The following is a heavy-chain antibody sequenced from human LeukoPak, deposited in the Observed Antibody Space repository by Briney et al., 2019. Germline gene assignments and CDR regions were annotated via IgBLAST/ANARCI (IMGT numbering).Heavy chain of an antibody. D-gene: IGHD3-3*01. J-gene: IGHJ6*03. CDR2: INHSGST. CDR3: ARSPGTYYDFWSGYYAPKYYYMDV. CDR1: GGSFSGYY. Sequence: SETLSLTCAVYGGSFSGYYWSWIRQPPGKGLEWIGEINHSGSTNYNPSLKSRVTISVDTSKNQFSLKLSSVTAADTAVYYCARSPGTYYDFWSGYYAPKYYYMDVWGKGTTVTVSS. V-gene: IGHV4-34*01.